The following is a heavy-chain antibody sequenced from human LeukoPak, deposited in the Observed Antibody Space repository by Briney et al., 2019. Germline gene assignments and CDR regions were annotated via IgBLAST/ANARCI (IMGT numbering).Heavy chain of an antibody. V-gene: IGHV1-2*02. J-gene: IGHJ4*02. CDR2: INPNSGGT. CDR3: ARRSRDGYIPQAYFDY. CDR1: EYTFTGYY. Sequence: ASVKVSCKASEYTFTGYYIHWMRQAPGQGLEWMGWINPNSGGTNYAQKFQGRVTMTRDTSISTAYMELSSLRSDDTAVYYCARRSRDGYIPQAYFDYWGQGTLVTASS. D-gene: IGHD5-24*01.